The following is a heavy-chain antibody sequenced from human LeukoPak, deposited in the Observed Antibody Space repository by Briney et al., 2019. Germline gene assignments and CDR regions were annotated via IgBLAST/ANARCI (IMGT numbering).Heavy chain of an antibody. Sequence: PSETLSLTCTVSGGSISSGGYYWSWIRQHPGKGLEWVGYIYYSGSPYYNPSLKSRVTISVDTFKNQFSLKLSSLTAADTAVYYCARWGDGYSFDYWGRGALFTVSS. J-gene: IGHJ4*02. D-gene: IGHD5-24*01. CDR3: ARWGDGYSFDY. V-gene: IGHV4-31*03. CDR2: IYYSGSP. CDR1: GGSISSGGYY.